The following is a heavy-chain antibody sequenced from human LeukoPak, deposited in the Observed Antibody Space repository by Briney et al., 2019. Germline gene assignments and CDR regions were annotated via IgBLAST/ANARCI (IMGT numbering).Heavy chain of an antibody. V-gene: IGHV3-23*01. Sequence: GGSLRLSCAASGFTFSSYAMGWVRQAPGKGLEWVSAISGSGGSTYYADSVKGRFTISRDNSKNTLYLQMNSLRAEDTAVYYCAKKEYYDILTGYYPYYFDYWGQGTLVTVSS. CDR1: GFTFSSYA. CDR2: ISGSGGST. CDR3: AKKEYYDILTGYYPYYFDY. D-gene: IGHD3-9*01. J-gene: IGHJ4*02.